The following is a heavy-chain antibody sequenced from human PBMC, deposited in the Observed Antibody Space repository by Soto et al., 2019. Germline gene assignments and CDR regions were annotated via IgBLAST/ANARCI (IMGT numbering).Heavy chain of an antibody. CDR3: ARLSYCSSTRCYWFDP. J-gene: IGHJ5*02. Sequence: SETLSLTCTVSGGSISSSSYYWGWIRQPPGKGLEWIGSIYYSGSTYYNPSLKSRVTISVDTSKNQFSLKLSSVTAADTAVYYCARLSYCSSTRCYWFDPWGQGTLVTVSS. CDR1: GGSISSSSYY. CDR2: IYYSGST. D-gene: IGHD2-2*01. V-gene: IGHV4-39*01.